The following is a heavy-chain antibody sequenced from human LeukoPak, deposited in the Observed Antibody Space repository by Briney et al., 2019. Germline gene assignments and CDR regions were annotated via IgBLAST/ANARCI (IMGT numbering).Heavy chain of an antibody. J-gene: IGHJ4*02. CDR3: ARGDPYTSDWDYFDY. CDR1: GFTFDDYA. V-gene: IGHV3-48*04. CDR2: ISGSSSTI. D-gene: IGHD6-19*01. Sequence: GGSLRLSCAASGFTFDDYAMHWVRQAPGKGLEWVSYISGSSSTIYYADSVKGRFTISRDNAKNSLYLQMNSLRAEDTAVYYCARGDPYTSDWDYFDYWGQGTLVTVSS.